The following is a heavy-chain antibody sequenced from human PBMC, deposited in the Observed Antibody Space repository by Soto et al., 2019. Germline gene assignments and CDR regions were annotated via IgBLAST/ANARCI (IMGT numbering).Heavy chain of an antibody. CDR3: ARARNDYGDYGRSLNDYYMDV. V-gene: IGHV1-69*02. Sequence: QVQLVQSGAEVKKPGSSVKVSCKASGGTFSSYPISWVRQAPGQGLEWMGRIIPILGIANYAQKFQGRVTITADKSTSTAYMELSSLRSEDTAVYYCARARNDYGDYGRSLNDYYMDVWGKGTTVTVSS. J-gene: IGHJ6*03. CDR1: GGTFSSYP. CDR2: IIPILGIA. D-gene: IGHD4-17*01.